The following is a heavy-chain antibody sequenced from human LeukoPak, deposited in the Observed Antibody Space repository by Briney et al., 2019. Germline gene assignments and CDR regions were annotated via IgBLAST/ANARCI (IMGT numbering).Heavy chain of an antibody. Sequence: QPGGSLRLSCAASGFNFRNYWMHWVRQAPGKGLVWVSRINSDGSSTSYADSVKGRFTISRDNAENTLYLQINSLRSEDTDVYYCATDEAATGRLDYWGQGTLVTDSS. CDR2: INSDGSST. J-gene: IGHJ4*02. CDR1: GFNFRNYW. D-gene: IGHD1-1*01. CDR3: ATDEAATGRLDY. V-gene: IGHV3-74*01.